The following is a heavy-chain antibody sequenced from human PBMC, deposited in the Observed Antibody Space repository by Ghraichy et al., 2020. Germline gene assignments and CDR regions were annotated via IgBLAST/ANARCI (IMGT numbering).Heavy chain of an antibody. Sequence: GGSLRLSCTASGFTFGDYAMSWFRQAPGKGLEWVGFIRSKAYGGTTEYAASVKGRFTISRDDSKSIAYLQMNSLKTEDTAVYYCTTLWFGEFSPLYYGMDVWGQGTTVTVSS. D-gene: IGHD3-10*01. CDR1: GFTFGDYA. V-gene: IGHV3-49*03. CDR3: TTLWFGEFSPLYYGMDV. CDR2: IRSKAYGGTT. J-gene: IGHJ6*02.